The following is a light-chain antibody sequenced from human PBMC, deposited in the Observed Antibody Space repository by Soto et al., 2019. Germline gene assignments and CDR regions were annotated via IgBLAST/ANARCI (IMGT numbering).Light chain of an antibody. CDR1: QSVSSY. CDR3: QQRSNWPALT. Sequence: EIVLTQSPATLSLSPGERATLSCRASQSVSSYLAWYQQKPGQAPRLLIYDASNRASGIPARFSGSGSWTDFTLTISSLGPEDFAVYYCQQRSNWPALTFGGGTKVEIK. V-gene: IGKV3-11*01. J-gene: IGKJ4*01. CDR2: DAS.